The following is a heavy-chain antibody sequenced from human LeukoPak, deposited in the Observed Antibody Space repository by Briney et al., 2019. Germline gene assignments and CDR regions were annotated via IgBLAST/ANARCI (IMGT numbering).Heavy chain of an antibody. CDR1: GGSFSGYY. CDR3: ARPSHSRGLALAV. D-gene: IGHD6-19*01. Sequence: SETLSLTCAVYGGSFSGYYWSWIRQPPGKGLEWIGEINHSGSTNYNPSLKSRVTISVDTSKNQFSLKLSSVTAADTAVYYCARPSHSRGLALAVWGQGTTVTVSS. V-gene: IGHV4-34*01. CDR2: INHSGST. J-gene: IGHJ6*02.